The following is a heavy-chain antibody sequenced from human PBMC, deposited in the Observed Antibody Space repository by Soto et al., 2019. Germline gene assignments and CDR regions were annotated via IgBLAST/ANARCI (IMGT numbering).Heavy chain of an antibody. CDR2: ISYDGSNK. J-gene: IGHJ4*02. V-gene: IGHV3-30-3*01. CDR3: ARDHDIVVVPAAMPDY. D-gene: IGHD2-2*01. Sequence: GGSLRLSCAASGFTFSSYAMHWVRQAPGKGLEWVAVISYDGSNKYYADSVKGRFTISRDNSKNTLYLQMNSLRAEDTAVYYCARDHDIVVVPAAMPDYWGQGTLVTVSS. CDR1: GFTFSSYA.